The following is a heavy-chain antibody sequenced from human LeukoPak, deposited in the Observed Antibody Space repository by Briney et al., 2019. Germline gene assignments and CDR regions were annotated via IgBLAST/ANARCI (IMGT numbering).Heavy chain of an antibody. V-gene: IGHV1-69*04. D-gene: IGHD2-21*01. CDR1: GGTFSSYA. Sequence: ASVKVSCKASGGTFSSYAISWVRQAPGQGLEWMGRIIPILGIANYAQKFQGRVTITADKSTSTAYMELSSLRSEDTAVYYCVRERSSAYCGGDCYSNFDYWGQGTLVTVSS. J-gene: IGHJ4*02. CDR2: IIPILGIA. CDR3: VRERSSAYCGGDCYSNFDY.